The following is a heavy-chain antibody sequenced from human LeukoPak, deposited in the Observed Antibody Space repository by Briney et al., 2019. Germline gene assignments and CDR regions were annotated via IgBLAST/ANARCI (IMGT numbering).Heavy chain of an antibody. CDR3: ARHNDYASLMDV. J-gene: IGHJ6*02. Sequence: PETLSLTCTVFGVSVTTSGYYGAWIRQPPGRGLEWIGSISYSGITYYKPSLRGRVTISGDTAKNQFSLKLSSVTAADTAVYYCARHNDYASLMDVWGQGTTVTVSS. D-gene: IGHD2-2*01. CDR1: GVSVTTSGYY. CDR2: ISYSGIT. V-gene: IGHV4-39*01.